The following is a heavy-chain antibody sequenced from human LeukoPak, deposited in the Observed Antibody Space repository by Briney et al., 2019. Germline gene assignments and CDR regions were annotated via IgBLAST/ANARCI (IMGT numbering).Heavy chain of an antibody. J-gene: IGHJ4*02. V-gene: IGHV3-33*01. CDR3: ARGALAITMVRGASPYFDY. Sequence: GGSLRLSCAASGFTFSSYGMHWVRQAPGKGLEWVAVIWYDGSNKYYADSVKGRFTISRDNSKNTLYLQMNSLRAEDTAVYYCARGALAITMVRGASPYFDYWGQGTLVTVSS. D-gene: IGHD3-10*01. CDR2: IWYDGSNK. CDR1: GFTFSSYG.